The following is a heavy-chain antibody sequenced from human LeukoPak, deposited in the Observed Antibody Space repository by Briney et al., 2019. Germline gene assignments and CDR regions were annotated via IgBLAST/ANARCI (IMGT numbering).Heavy chain of an antibody. CDR3: ARARSGYGWFDP. Sequence: SETLSLTCAVYGGSFSGYYWSWIRQPPGKGLEWIGEINHSGSTNYNPSLKSRVTISVDTSKNQFSLKLSPVTAADTAVYYCARARSGYGWFDPWGQGTLVTVSS. D-gene: IGHD5-12*01. J-gene: IGHJ5*02. CDR2: INHSGST. V-gene: IGHV4-34*01. CDR1: GGSFSGYY.